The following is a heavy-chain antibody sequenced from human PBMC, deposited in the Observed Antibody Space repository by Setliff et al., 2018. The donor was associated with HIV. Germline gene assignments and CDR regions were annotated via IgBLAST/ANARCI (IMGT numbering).Heavy chain of an antibody. J-gene: IGHJ4*02. CDR3: ARVRERVTIFGVVRDFDS. V-gene: IGHV1-2*06. CDR1: GYTFTGFY. CDR2: INPNSGDT. D-gene: IGHD3-3*01. Sequence: ASVKVSCKASGYTFTGFYMHWVRQTPGQGLEWMGRINPNSGDTNYAQKFQGRVTMTRDTSISTAYMELSRLRSDDTAVYYCARVRERVTIFGVVRDFDSWGQGTLVT.